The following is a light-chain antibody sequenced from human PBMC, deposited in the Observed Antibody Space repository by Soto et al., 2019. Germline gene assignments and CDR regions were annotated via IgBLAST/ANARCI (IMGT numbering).Light chain of an antibody. V-gene: IGLV2-8*01. J-gene: IGLJ2*01. CDR2: EVN. CDR3: ISYAGSLNLV. Sequence: QSALTQPPSASGSPGQSVTISCTGTSTDVGTYNYVSWYQHHPGKAPKLVIYEVNKRPSGVPDRFSGSKSGNTASLTVSGLQPEDEADYYCISYAGSLNLVFGGGTQLTVL. CDR1: STDVGTYNY.